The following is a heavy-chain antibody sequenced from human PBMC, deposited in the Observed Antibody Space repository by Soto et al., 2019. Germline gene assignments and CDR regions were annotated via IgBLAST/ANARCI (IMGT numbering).Heavy chain of an antibody. Sequence: QEQLVQSGAEVKKPGSSVKVSCKASGGLFSSYPISWVRQVPGQVLEWMGGIIPVLQTAYYTQGFQGRVTITADESTNTAYRELSSLRSEDTPIYYCARGGSGYTWFNEFWDQGTLVTVSS. CDR1: GGLFSSYP. J-gene: IGHJ4*02. CDR3: ARGGSGYTWFNEF. V-gene: IGHV1-69*01. CDR2: IIPVLQTA. D-gene: IGHD3-22*01.